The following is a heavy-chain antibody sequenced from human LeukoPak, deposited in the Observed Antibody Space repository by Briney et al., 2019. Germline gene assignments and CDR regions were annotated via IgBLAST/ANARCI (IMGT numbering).Heavy chain of an antibody. Sequence: SVKVSCKASGGTFSSYAISWVRQAPGQGLEWMGGIIPIFGTANYAQKFQGRVTITADKSTSTAYMELSSLRSEDTAVYYCARAGNHDYYGGFDYWGQGTLVTVSS. V-gene: IGHV1-69*06. CDR2: IIPIFGTA. CDR1: GGTFSSYA. D-gene: IGHD1-14*01. CDR3: ARAGNHDYYGGFDY. J-gene: IGHJ4*02.